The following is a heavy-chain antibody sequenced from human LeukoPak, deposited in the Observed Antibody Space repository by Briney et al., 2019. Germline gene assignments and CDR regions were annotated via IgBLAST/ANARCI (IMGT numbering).Heavy chain of an antibody. CDR2: VHMSGST. CDR1: GDTIDPYH. D-gene: IGHD3-22*01. Sequence: SETLSLTCTVSGDTIDPYHWTWIRQTAGKGLEWIGRVHMSGSTNYNPSLWSRVAISMDNSKNQFSLKVNSVTAADTGVYYCARDESSRDDSGGYHYWGQGTLVTVSS. CDR3: ARDESSRDDSGGYHY. J-gene: IGHJ4*02. V-gene: IGHV4-4*07.